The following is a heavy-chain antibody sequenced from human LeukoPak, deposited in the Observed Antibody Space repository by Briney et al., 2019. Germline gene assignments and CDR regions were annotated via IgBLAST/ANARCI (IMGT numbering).Heavy chain of an antibody. V-gene: IGHV3-23*01. J-gene: IGHJ4*02. CDR1: GFNFRAYW. CDR3: AKDRAIAAAGRALDY. Sequence: GGSLRLSCTTSGFNFRAYWMGWVRQAPGKGLEWVSAISGSGGSTYYADSVKGRFTISRDNSKNTLYLQMNSLRAEDTAVYYCAKDRAIAAAGRALDYWGQGTLVTVSS. D-gene: IGHD6-13*01. CDR2: ISGSGGST.